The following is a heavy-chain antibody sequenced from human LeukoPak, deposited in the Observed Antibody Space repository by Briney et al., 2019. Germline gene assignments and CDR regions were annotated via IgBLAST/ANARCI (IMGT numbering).Heavy chain of an antibody. CDR1: GFTFSTYN. CDR3: ARPSNYRGPGNYFPFDY. V-gene: IGHV3-21*01. CDR2: ISTSSRDI. J-gene: IGHJ4*02. Sequence: GGSLRLSCAASGFTFSTYNMNWVRQAPGKGLEWVSSISTSSRDIYYADSVKARFTISRDNAKNSLYLQMNSLRAEDTAVYYCARPSNYRGPGNYFPFDYWGQGTLVTVSS. D-gene: IGHD5-24*01.